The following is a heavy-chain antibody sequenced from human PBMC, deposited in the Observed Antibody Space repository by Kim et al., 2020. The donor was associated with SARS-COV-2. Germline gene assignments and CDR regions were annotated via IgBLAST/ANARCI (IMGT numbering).Heavy chain of an antibody. J-gene: IGHJ6*02. CDR3: AKDGGSGGSSWYWYYYGMDV. Sequence: GGSLRLSCAASGFTFSSYAMSWVRQAPGKGLEWVSAISGSGGSTYYADSVKGRFTISRDNSKNMLYLQMNSLRAEDTAVYYCAKDGGSGGSSWYWYYYGMDVWGQGTTVTVSS. D-gene: IGHD6-13*01. CDR1: GFTFSSYA. CDR2: ISGSGGST. V-gene: IGHV3-23*01.